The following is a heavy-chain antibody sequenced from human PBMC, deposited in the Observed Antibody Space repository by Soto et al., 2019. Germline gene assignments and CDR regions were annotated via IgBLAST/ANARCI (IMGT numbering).Heavy chain of an antibody. CDR3: AREIGYSYDNHFDY. Sequence: SETLSLTCAVSGGSISSGGYSWSWIRQPPGKGLEWIGYIYHSGSTYYNPSLKSRVTISVDRSKNQFSLKLSSVTAADTAVYYCAREIGYSYDNHFDYWGQGTLVTVSS. V-gene: IGHV4-30-2*01. CDR1: GGSISSGGYS. D-gene: IGHD5-18*01. J-gene: IGHJ4*02. CDR2: IYHSGST.